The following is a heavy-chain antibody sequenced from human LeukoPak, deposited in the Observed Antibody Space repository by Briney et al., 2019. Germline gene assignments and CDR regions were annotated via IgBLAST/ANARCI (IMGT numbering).Heavy chain of an antibody. CDR3: ARARVGATASTFDY. CDR2: ISGSGGST. V-gene: IGHV3-23*01. J-gene: IGHJ4*02. Sequence: GGSLRLSCAASGLTFSSYAMSWVRQAPGKGLEWVSAISGSGGSTYYADSVKGRFTISRDNSKNTLYLQMNSLRAEDTAVYYCARARVGATASTFDYWGQGTLVTVSS. CDR1: GLTFSSYA. D-gene: IGHD1-26*01.